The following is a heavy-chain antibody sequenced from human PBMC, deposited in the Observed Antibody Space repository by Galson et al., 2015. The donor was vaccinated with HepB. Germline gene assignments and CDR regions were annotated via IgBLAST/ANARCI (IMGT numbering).Heavy chain of an antibody. CDR3: ARVRCSGGSCYSGAFDY. V-gene: IGHV3-21*01. Sequence: SLRLSCAASGFTFSSYSMNWVRQAPGKGLEWVSSISSSSSYIYYADSVKGRFTISRDNAKNSLYLQMNSLRAEDTAVYYCARVRCSGGSCYSGAFDYWGQGTLVTVSS. D-gene: IGHD2-15*01. CDR1: GFTFSSYS. J-gene: IGHJ4*02. CDR2: ISSSSSYI.